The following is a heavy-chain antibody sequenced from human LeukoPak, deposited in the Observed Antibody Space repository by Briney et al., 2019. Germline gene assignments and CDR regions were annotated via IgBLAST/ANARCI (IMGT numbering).Heavy chain of an antibody. CDR3: AREGSSSVWFDP. Sequence: GESLRLPCAASGFTFSSYWMHWLRQAPGKGLVWVSRINSDGSSTTYADSVKGRFTISRDNAKNTLYLQMNSLRAEDTAVYYCAREGSSSVWFDPWGQGTLVTVSS. CDR2: INSDGSST. D-gene: IGHD6-6*01. CDR1: GFTFSSYW. J-gene: IGHJ5*02. V-gene: IGHV3-74*01.